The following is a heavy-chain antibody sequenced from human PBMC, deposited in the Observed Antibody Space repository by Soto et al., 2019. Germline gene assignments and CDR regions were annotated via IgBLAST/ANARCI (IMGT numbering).Heavy chain of an antibody. Sequence: EVQLVETGGGLIQPGGSLRLSCAASGFTVSSNYMSWVRQAPGKGLEWVSVIYSGGSTYYADSVKGRVTISRDNSKNTLYLQMNSLRAEDTAVYYCARYYDSSGYGYYYGMDVWGQGTTVTVSS. V-gene: IGHV3-53*02. CDR3: ARYYDSSGYGYYYGMDV. CDR1: GFTVSSNY. J-gene: IGHJ6*02. D-gene: IGHD3-22*01. CDR2: IYSGGST.